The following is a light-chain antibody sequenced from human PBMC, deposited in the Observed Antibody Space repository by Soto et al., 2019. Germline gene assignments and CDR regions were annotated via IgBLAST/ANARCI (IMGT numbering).Light chain of an antibody. CDR2: DAS. V-gene: IGKV1-33*01. CDR1: QDIARF. Sequence: DTQMTQSPPSLSASVGDSVTITCQASQDIARFLSWFQHKPGKAPKLLISDASNLQAGVPPRFSGGGFGTDFFFTITSLQPEGVATYYCQQYDIFPFTFGPGTKVDIK. CDR3: QQYDIFPFT. J-gene: IGKJ3*01.